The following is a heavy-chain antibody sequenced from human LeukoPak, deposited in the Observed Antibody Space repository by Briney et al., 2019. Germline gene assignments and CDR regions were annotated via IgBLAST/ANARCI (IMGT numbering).Heavy chain of an antibody. V-gene: IGHV3-74*01. CDR1: GFKFRRYA. CDR3: AREGQLAFFFDY. D-gene: IGHD6-6*01. CDR2: INSDGSST. Sequence: GGSLRLSGAASGFKFRRYARTWVRQAPGKGLVWVSRINSDGSSTSYADSVKGRFTISRDNAKNTLYLQMNSLRAEDTAVYYCAREGQLAFFFDYWGQGTLVTVSS. J-gene: IGHJ4*02.